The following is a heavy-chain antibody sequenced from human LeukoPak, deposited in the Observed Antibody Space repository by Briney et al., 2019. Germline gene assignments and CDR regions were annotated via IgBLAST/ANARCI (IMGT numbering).Heavy chain of an antibody. CDR3: ARVGGGIAVAVYHFDY. CDR1: GYTFTSYA. Sequence: GASVKVSCKASGYTFTSYAMHWVRQAPGQRLEWMGWINAGNGNTKYSQKFQGRVTITRDTSASTAYMELSSLRSEDTAVYYCARVGGGIAVAVYHFDYWGQGTLVTVSS. V-gene: IGHV1-3*01. D-gene: IGHD6-19*01. J-gene: IGHJ4*02. CDR2: INAGNGNT.